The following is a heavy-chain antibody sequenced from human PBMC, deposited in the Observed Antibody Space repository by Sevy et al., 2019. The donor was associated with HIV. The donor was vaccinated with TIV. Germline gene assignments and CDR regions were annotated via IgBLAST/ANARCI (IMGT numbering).Heavy chain of an antibody. Sequence: GGSLRLSCAASGFTFSSYGMHWVRQAPGKGLEWVAVIWYDGSNKYYADSVKGRFTISRDNSKNTLYLQMNSLRAEDTAVYYCASDQGGGYSYGGLDYWGQGTLVTVSS. V-gene: IGHV3-33*08. J-gene: IGHJ4*02. CDR1: GFTFSSYG. D-gene: IGHD5-18*01. CDR2: IWYDGSNK. CDR3: ASDQGGGYSYGGLDY.